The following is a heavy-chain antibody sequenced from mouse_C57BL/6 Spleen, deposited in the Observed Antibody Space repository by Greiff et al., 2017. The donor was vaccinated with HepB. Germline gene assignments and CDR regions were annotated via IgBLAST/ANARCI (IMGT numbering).Heavy chain of an antibody. Sequence: GLEWIGNIDPSDSETHYNQKFKDKATLTVDKSSSTAYMQLSSLTSEDSAVYYCARGLYYYGRGEYWGQGTTLTVSS. V-gene: IGHV1-52*01. CDR3: ARGLYYYGRGEY. D-gene: IGHD1-1*01. CDR2: IDPSDSET. J-gene: IGHJ2*01.